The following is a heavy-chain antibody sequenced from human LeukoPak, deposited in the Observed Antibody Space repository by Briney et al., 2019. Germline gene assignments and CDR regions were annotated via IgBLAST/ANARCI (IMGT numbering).Heavy chain of an antibody. CDR1: GYTFTGYY. CDR2: INLNSGGT. V-gene: IGHV1-2*02. CDR3: ARAGIAVAGTGVIYNWFDP. J-gene: IGHJ5*02. Sequence: ASVKVSCKASGYTFTGYYMHWVRQAPGQGLEWMGWINLNSGGTNYAQKIQGRVTMTRDTSISTAYMELSRLRSDDTAVYYCARAGIAVAGTGVIYNWFDPWGQGTLVTVSS. D-gene: IGHD6-19*01.